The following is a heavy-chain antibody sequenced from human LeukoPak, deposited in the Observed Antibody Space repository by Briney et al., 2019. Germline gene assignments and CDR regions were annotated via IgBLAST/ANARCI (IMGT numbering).Heavy chain of an antibody. D-gene: IGHD3-10*01. J-gene: IGHJ5*02. CDR3: AKDAVRGSGSINWFDT. V-gene: IGHV3-23*01. CDR2: ISGVGGNT. CDR1: EFTFGSYA. Sequence: QTGGSQRLSCATSEFTFGSYATTWVRQAPGKGREWVSGISGVGGNTYHADSVKARYTISRDSSKNTLYLHMNSLRAEDTAAYHCAKDAVRGSGSINWFDTWGQGTLVTVSS.